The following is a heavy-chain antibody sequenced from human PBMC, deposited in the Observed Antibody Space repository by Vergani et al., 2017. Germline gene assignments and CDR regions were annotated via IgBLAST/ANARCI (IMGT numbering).Heavy chain of an antibody. CDR3: AHRRGRQLTRPFDY. D-gene: IGHD6-6*01. V-gene: IGHV2-5*02. Sequence: QITLKESGPTLVKPTPTLTLTRTFSGFSLSTSGVGVGWIRQPPGKTLEWLALIYWDDDKRYSPSLKSRLTITKDTSNNQVVLTMTNMDPVDTATYYCAHRRGRQLTRPFDYWGQGTLVTVSS. CDR1: GFSLSTSGVG. CDR2: IYWDDDK. J-gene: IGHJ4*02.